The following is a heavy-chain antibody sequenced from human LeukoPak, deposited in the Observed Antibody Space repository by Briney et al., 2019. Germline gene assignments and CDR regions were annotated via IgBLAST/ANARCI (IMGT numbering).Heavy chain of an antibody. D-gene: IGHD1-1*01. CDR3: ARTLTTLTYEGY. J-gene: IGHJ4*02. V-gene: IGHV3-7*01. CDR2: IKQDGSER. Sequence: GGSLRLSCAASGFTFSGFSMSWVRQSPTKGLEWVANIKQDGSERYYVDSVKGRFTISRDNAKNSLYLQMNSLRAEDTAVYYCARTLTTLTYEGYWGQGTLVTVSS. CDR1: GFTFSGFS.